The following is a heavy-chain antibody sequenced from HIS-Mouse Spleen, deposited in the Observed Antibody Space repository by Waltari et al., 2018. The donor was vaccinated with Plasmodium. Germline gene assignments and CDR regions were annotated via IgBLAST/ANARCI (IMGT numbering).Heavy chain of an antibody. CDR3: ASSWYWYFDL. D-gene: IGHD6-13*01. V-gene: IGHV3-7*01. CDR1: GFTFSSYW. CDR2: IKQDGSEK. Sequence: EVQLVESGGGLVQPGGSLSFSCAAPGFTFSSYWMSWVRPAPGKGLEWVANIKQDGSEKYYVDSVKGRFTISRDNAKNSLYLQMNSLRAEDTAVYYCASSWYWYFDLWGRGTLVTVSS. J-gene: IGHJ2*01.